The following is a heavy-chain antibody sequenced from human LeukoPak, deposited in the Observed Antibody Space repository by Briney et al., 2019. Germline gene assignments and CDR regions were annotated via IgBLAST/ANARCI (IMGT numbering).Heavy chain of an antibody. CDR1: GYIFTELS. V-gene: IGHV1-24*01. Sequence: EASVKVSCKVSGYIFTELSMHWVRQAPGQGLEWMGGFNPEDGETFYAQKFQGRVTMSTDTSTTTAYMELRSLTSDDTAVYYCMRDPSNSSGRYAYFDYWGQGALVTVSS. D-gene: IGHD3-22*01. CDR2: FNPEDGET. J-gene: IGHJ4*02. CDR3: MRDPSNSSGRYAYFDY.